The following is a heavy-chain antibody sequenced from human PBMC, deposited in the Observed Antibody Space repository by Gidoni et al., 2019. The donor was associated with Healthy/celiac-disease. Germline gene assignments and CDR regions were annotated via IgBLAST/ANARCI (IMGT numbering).Heavy chain of an antibody. CDR3: ASGGYDFWSGYYSY. Sequence: QVQLVQSGAEVKKPGSSVKVSCKASGGTFSSYTISWVRQAPGQGLEWMGRIIPILGIANYAQKFQGRVTITADKSTSTAYMELSSLRSEDTAVYYCASGGYDFWSGYYSYWGQGTLVTVSS. V-gene: IGHV1-69*02. J-gene: IGHJ4*02. CDR1: GGTFSSYT. CDR2: IIPILGIA. D-gene: IGHD3-3*01.